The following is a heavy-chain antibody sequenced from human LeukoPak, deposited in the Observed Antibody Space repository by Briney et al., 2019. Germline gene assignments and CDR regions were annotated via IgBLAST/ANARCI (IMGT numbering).Heavy chain of an antibody. Sequence: GESLKISCKGSGYSFTSYWIDWMRQIPGKGLEWMGIIYPGDSDTRYSPSFQGQVTISADKSISTAYLQWSSLKASDTAMYYCARRDVDSSGYYYAFDIWGQGTMVTVSS. CDR2: IYPGDSDT. J-gene: IGHJ3*02. CDR3: ARRDVDSSGYYYAFDI. CDR1: GYSFTSYW. D-gene: IGHD3-22*01. V-gene: IGHV5-51*01.